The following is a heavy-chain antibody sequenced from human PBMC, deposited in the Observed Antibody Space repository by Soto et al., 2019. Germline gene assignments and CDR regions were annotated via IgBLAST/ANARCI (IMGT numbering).Heavy chain of an antibody. CDR2: ISSSSSYI. J-gene: IGHJ4*02. CDR3: AREKRVAARPFDY. D-gene: IGHD6-6*01. V-gene: IGHV3-21*01. CDR1: GFTFSSYS. Sequence: EVQLVESGGGLVKPGGSLRLSCAASGFTFSSYSMNWVRQAPGKGLEWVSSISSSSSYIYYADSVKGRFTISRDNAKNSLYLQMNSLRAEDTAVYYCAREKRVAARPFDYWGQGTLVTVSS.